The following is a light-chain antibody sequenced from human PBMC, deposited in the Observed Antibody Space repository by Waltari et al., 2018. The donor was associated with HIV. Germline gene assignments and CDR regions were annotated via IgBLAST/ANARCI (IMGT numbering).Light chain of an antibody. Sequence: DIQMTQSPSSLSASVRDRVTITCRASQSISSYLNWYQQKPGKAPNLLIYAAFSLQSGVPSRFSGSGSGTDFTLTISSLQPEDFATYSCQQRYSTPWTFGQGTKVEIK. V-gene: IGKV1-39*01. CDR2: AAF. J-gene: IGKJ1*01. CDR3: QQRYSTPWT. CDR1: QSISSY.